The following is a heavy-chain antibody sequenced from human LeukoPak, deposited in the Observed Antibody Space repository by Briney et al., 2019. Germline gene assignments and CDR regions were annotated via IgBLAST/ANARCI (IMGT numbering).Heavy chain of an antibody. CDR2: IGSKANNYAT. CDR1: GFTFSGSA. CDR3: TPEPYYYAVN. D-gene: IGHD3-10*01. V-gene: IGHV3-73*01. J-gene: IGHJ4*02. Sequence: PGGSLRLSCAASGFTFSGSAMHWVRQASGKGLEWVGRIGSKANNYATIYAASVKGRVTFSRDDSTSTAYLQMNSLKTEDTAIYHCTPEPYYYAVNWGQGTLVTVAS.